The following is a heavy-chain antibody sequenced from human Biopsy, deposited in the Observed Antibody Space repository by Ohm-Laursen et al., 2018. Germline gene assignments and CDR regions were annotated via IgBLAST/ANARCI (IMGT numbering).Heavy chain of an antibody. CDR1: TGTFDSYG. D-gene: IGHD3-10*01. CDR2: IIPILRTT. V-gene: IGHV1-69*04. CDR3: ARDTLMAQHLVPGENWFDP. Sequence: ASVKVSCKTSTGTFDSYGVTWVRQAPGQGLEWMGRIIPILRTTTYAPKFQGRVTFTADKSSSTVDMELTSLTSDDTAVYYCARDTLMAQHLVPGENWFDPWGQGTLVTVSS. J-gene: IGHJ5*02.